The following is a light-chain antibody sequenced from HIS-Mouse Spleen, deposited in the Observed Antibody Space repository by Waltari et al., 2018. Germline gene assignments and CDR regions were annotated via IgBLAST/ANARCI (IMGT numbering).Light chain of an antibody. J-gene: IGKJ1*01. CDR3: QQLNSYPPT. CDR2: AAS. CDR1: QGISSY. V-gene: IGKV1-9*01. Sequence: DIQLTQSPSFLSASGGDRVTLTCRASQGISSYLAWYQQKPGKAPKLLIYAASTLQSGVPSRFSGSGSGTEFTLTISSLQPEDFATYYCQQLNSYPPTFGQGTKVEIK.